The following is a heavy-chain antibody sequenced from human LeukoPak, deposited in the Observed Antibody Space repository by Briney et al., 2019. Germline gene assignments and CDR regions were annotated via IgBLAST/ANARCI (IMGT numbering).Heavy chain of an antibody. CDR2: IRYDGSNK. J-gene: IGHJ4*02. D-gene: IGHD2-21*02. Sequence: PGGSLRLSCAASGFTFSSYGMHWVRQAPGKGLEWVAFIRYDGSNKYYADSVKGRFTISRDNSKNTLYLQMNSLRAEDTAVYYCAPEPCGGDCYPPYYFDYWGQGTLVTVSS. V-gene: IGHV3-30*02. CDR1: GFTFSSYG. CDR3: APEPCGGDCYPPYYFDY.